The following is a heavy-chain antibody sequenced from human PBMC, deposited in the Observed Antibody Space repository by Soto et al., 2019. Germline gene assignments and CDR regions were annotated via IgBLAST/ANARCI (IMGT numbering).Heavy chain of an antibody. V-gene: IGHV3-33*01. CDR3: ARDSEDIGQRVYAISAFDI. CDR1: GFTFSSYG. Sequence: QVQLVESGGGVFQPGGSLRLSCAASGFTFSSYGMHWVRQAPGKGLEWVAVIWNDGSNKYYADSVKGGFTVSRDKSKNTMYLQMNSLRAEGTAVYYCARDSEDIGQRVYAISAFDIWGQGTMVTVSS. CDR2: IWNDGSNK. D-gene: IGHD2-8*01. J-gene: IGHJ3*02.